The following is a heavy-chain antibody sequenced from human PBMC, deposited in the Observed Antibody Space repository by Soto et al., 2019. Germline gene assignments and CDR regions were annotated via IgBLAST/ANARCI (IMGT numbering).Heavy chain of an antibody. D-gene: IGHD3-22*01. J-gene: IGHJ4*02. CDR3: ETSLSGYYEDY. Sequence: GGSLRLSCVASGFTFSTYEMMWVRQAPGKGLEWVSYIHVNGRTTYYPESVKGRFTISRDNAKNSMYLQVNSLRAGDTAVYYCETSLSGYYEDYWGQGTLVTVSS. CDR1: GFTFSTYE. CDR2: IHVNGRTT. V-gene: IGHV3-48*03.